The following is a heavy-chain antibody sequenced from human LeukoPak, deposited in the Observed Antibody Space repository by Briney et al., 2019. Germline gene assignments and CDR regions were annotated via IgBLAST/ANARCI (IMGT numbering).Heavy chain of an antibody. J-gene: IGHJ4*02. D-gene: IGHD3-22*01. Sequence: GGSLRLSCAASAFTFSSYTMNWVRQAPGKGLEWVSSISSSSTYIYYADSVKGRFTISRDNAKNSLYLQMNSLRAEDTAVYYCARALADNRGYYLGFDYWGQGTLVTVSS. V-gene: IGHV3-21*01. CDR1: AFTFSSYT. CDR3: ARALADNRGYYLGFDY. CDR2: ISSSSTYI.